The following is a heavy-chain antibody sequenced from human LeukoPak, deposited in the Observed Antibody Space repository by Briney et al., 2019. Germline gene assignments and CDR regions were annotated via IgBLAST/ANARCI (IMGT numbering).Heavy chain of an antibody. Sequence: GASVKVSCKASGYTLTSYGLSWVRQAPGQGLEWMGLVSANNRNTKFAQNLQGRVTMSTDTSTSTAYMELASLRSDDTAVYYRARATISGSWPLFDYWGQGTLVTVSS. CDR3: ARATISGSWPLFDY. D-gene: IGHD6-13*01. V-gene: IGHV1-18*01. CDR2: VSANNRNT. CDR1: GYTLTSYG. J-gene: IGHJ4*02.